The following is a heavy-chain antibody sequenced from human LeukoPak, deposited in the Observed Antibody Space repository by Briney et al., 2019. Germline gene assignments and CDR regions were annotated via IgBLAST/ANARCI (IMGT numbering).Heavy chain of an antibody. Sequence: SQTLSLTCTVSGGSISSGSYYWSWIRQPPGKGLEWIGEINHSGSTNYNPSLKSRVTILVDTSKNQFSLKLSSVTAADTAFYYCASQGHHGKIVGTTLSYFYMDVWGKGTTVTVSS. CDR3: ASQGHHGKIVGTTLSYFYMDV. J-gene: IGHJ6*03. CDR1: GGSISSGSYY. D-gene: IGHD1-26*01. V-gene: IGHV4-30-2*01. CDR2: INHSGST.